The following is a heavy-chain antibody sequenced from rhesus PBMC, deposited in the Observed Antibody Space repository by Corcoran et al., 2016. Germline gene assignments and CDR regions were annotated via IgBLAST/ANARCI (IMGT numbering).Heavy chain of an antibody. CDR2: IYWDDDK. J-gene: IGHJ4*01. V-gene: IGHV2-174*01. D-gene: IGHD6-31*01. CDR3: ARGAGGIAAGDY. Sequence: QVTLKESGPALVKPTQTLTLTCTFSGFSLTTSGMGVGWIRQPPGKALEWLARIYWDDDKRYSASLKSRLTISKDTSKNQVVLTMTNVDPVDTATSYCARGAGGIAAGDYWGQGVLVTVSS. CDR1: GFSLTTSGMG.